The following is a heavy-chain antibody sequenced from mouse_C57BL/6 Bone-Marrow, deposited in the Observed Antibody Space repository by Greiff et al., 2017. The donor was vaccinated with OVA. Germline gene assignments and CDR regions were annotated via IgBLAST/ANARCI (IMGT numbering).Heavy chain of an antibody. J-gene: IGHJ2*01. D-gene: IGHD1-1*01. CDR1: GYTFTSYG. CDR3: ARLLYYYGSSYEDY. Sequence: QVQLQQSGAELARPGASVKLSCKASGYTFTSYGISWVTQRTGQGLEWIGEIYPRSGNTYYNEKFKGKAKLTADKSSSPAYMELRSLTSEDSAVYFCARLLYYYGSSYEDYWGQGTTLTVSS. CDR2: IYPRSGNT. V-gene: IGHV1-81*01.